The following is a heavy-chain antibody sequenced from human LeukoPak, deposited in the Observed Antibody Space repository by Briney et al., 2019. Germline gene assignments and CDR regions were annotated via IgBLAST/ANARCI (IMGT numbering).Heavy chain of an antibody. J-gene: IGHJ5*02. CDR2: IYPGDSDT. CDR3: ARPRTNSPATFLPFDL. CDR1: GYTFTNFW. V-gene: IGHV5-51*01. Sequence: GESLKISCASSGYTFTNFWIGWVRQMPGKGLEWMGIIYPGDSDTRYSPSFRGQVTISADKSIDTAYLQWSSLKASDTAMYYCARPRTNSPATFLPFDLWGQGTLVTVSS. D-gene: IGHD3-3*01.